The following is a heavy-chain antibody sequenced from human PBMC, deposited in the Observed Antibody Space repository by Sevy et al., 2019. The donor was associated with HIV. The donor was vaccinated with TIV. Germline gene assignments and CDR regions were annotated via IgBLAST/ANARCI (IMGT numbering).Heavy chain of an antibody. CDR3: ARDRQGAAGIDY. D-gene: IGHD6-13*01. CDR1: GFTFSSYS. J-gene: IGHJ4*02. CDR2: IRSSSSYI. V-gene: IGHV3-21*01. Sequence: GSLRLSCAASGFTFSSYSMNWVRQAPGKGLEWVSSIRSSSSYIYYADSVKGRFTISRDNAKNSLYLQMNSLRAEDTAVYYCARDRQGAAGIDYWGQGTLVTVSS.